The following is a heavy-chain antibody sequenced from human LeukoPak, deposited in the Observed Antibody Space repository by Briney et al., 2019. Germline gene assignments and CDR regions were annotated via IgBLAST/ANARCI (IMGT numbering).Heavy chain of an antibody. Sequence: PSETLSLTCTVSGGSISSSSYYWGWIRQPPGKGLEWIGSIYYSGSTYYNPSLKSRVTISVDTSKNQFSLKLSSVTAADTAVYYCARRVSRERRYYFDYWGQGTLVTVDS. D-gene: IGHD1-1*01. CDR2: IYYSGST. CDR1: GGSISSSSYY. J-gene: IGHJ4*02. V-gene: IGHV4-39*01. CDR3: ARRVSRERRYYFDY.